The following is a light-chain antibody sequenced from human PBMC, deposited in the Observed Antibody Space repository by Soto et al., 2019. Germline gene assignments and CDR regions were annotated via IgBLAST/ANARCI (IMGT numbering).Light chain of an antibody. CDR1: SSDVGGYNY. Sequence: QSVLTQPASVSGSPGQSITISCTGTSSDVGGYNYVSWYQQHPGKDPKIRIYVVTNRPSGVSNRFSGSKSGNTASLTISGLQAEDEADYYCSSYTTSSTDVFGTGTKLTVL. J-gene: IGLJ1*01. CDR2: VVT. CDR3: SSYTTSSTDV. V-gene: IGLV2-14*01.